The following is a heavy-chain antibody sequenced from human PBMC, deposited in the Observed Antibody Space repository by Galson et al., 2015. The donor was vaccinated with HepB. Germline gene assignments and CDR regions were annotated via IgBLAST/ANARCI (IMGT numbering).Heavy chain of an antibody. J-gene: IGHJ5*01. V-gene: IGHV3-30*18. Sequence: SLRLSCAASGFTFSTYGMHWVRQAPGKGLEWVAVISYDENNEYYSDSVKGRFTISRDNSKNPLYLQMNSLRAEDTAVYYCAKDGGLPYCSSTFCPKQYGIDSWGQGTLVTVSS. D-gene: IGHD2-2*01. CDR3: AKDGGLPYCSSTFCPKQYGIDS. CDR2: ISYDENNE. CDR1: GFTFSTYG.